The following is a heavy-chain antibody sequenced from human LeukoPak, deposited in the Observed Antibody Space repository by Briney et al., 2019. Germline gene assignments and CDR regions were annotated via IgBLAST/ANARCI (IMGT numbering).Heavy chain of an antibody. Sequence: GGSLRLSCAASGFTFNSYAMSWVRQAPGGGLEWVSVISSSGGTTYYADSVKGRFTISRDNSKSTLYLQMNSLRAEDTAIYYCAKASAFYFDTSGYPIPHYYDFWGQGTLVTVSA. CDR1: GFTFNSYA. CDR2: ISSSGGTT. CDR3: AKASAFYFDTSGYPIPHYYDF. V-gene: IGHV3-23*01. D-gene: IGHD3-22*01. J-gene: IGHJ4*02.